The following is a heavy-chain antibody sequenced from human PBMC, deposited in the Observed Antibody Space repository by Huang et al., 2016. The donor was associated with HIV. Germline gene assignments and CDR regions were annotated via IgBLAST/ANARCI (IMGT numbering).Heavy chain of an antibody. CDR3: AREGQTWYGKPIAAFEI. D-gene: IGHD1-1*01. CDR2: IVPLFSVT. V-gene: IGHV1-69*10. J-gene: IGHJ3*02. CDR1: GGSFNSLA. Sequence: VQLVQSGAEVRRPGSSVRVSCKAAGGSFNSLAFNWVRQAPGQGLEEIGGIVPLFSVTNYAERFQNRLTISADKSTNTVYMELRSLRSEDTGVFYCAREGQTWYGKPIAAFEIWGQGTTVIVSS.